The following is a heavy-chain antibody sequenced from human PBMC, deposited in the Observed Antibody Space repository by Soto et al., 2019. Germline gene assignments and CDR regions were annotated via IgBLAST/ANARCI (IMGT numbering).Heavy chain of an antibody. J-gene: IGHJ6*02. CDR1: GFTFSYYW. CDR3: ARDRERITVVPRIALGAMDV. CDR2: INPDGSET. V-gene: IGHV3-7*03. D-gene: IGHD3-10*01. Sequence: PGGSLRLSCAASGFTFSYYWMTWVRQAPGKGLEWVANINPDGSETFYADSLKGRLTISRDNSKNSLSLHMDSLRVEDTAVYYCARDRERITVVPRIALGAMDVWGQGATVTVS.